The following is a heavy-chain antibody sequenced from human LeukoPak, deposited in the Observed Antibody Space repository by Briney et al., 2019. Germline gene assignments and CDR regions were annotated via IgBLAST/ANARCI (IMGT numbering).Heavy chain of an antibody. Sequence: KSSETLSLTCTVSGGSISSYYWSWIRQPAGKGQGWIGRIYTSGSTNSNPSLKSRVTMSVDTSKNQFSLKLSSVTAADTAVYYCARDLTLVFPDSYYYDYNAFDIWGQGTMVTVSS. D-gene: IGHD3-22*01. CDR2: IYTSGST. J-gene: IGHJ3*02. V-gene: IGHV4-4*07. CDR3: ARDLTLVFPDSYYYDYNAFDI. CDR1: GGSISSYY.